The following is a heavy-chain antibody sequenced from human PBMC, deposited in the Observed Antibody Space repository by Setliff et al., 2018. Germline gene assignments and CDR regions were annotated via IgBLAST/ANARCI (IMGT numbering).Heavy chain of an antibody. J-gene: IGHJ5*02. CDR3: MRLVRFCSRTVCQRTSGDEA. D-gene: IGHD3-3*01. CDR1: GYTFRQSI. CDR2: IGVYSGNT. Sequence: AAVKVSCKASGYTFRQSIVSWVRQAPGQGLEWLGWIGVYSGNTYSAQRFQGRVSLTTDESTNTAYLELRGLRSDDTAVYYCMRLVRFCSRTVCQRTSGDEAWGQGTLVTVSS. V-gene: IGHV1-18*01.